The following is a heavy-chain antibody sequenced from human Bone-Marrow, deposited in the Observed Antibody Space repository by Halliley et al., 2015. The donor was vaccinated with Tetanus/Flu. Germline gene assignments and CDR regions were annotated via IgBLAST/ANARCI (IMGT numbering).Heavy chain of an antibody. CDR3: ARDPYPSAVAGKSFDY. J-gene: IGHJ4*02. CDR1: GFTFSTYE. CDR2: ISGSGNTI. Sequence: SLRLSCAASGFTFSTYEMNWVRQAPGKGLEWVSYISGSGNTIYYADSVKGRFTISRDNAKNSLYLQMNSLRADDTAVYYCARDPYPSAVAGKSFDYWGQGTLVTVSS. V-gene: IGHV3-48*03. D-gene: IGHD6-19*01.